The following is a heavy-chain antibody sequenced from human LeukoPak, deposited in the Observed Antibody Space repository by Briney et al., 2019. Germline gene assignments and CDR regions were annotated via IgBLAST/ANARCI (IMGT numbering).Heavy chain of an antibody. CDR2: GYTSGIT. CDR3: ARHNGFDRGYYYYMDV. Sequence: PSETLSLTCTVSGGFINSYYWSWIRQPAGKGLEWIGRGYTSGITNYNPSLKSRITMSVDTSKNQFSLKLTSVPAADTAVYYCARHNGFDRGYYYYMDVWGKGTTVTVSS. D-gene: IGHD3-9*01. V-gene: IGHV4-4*07. CDR1: GGFINSYY. J-gene: IGHJ6*03.